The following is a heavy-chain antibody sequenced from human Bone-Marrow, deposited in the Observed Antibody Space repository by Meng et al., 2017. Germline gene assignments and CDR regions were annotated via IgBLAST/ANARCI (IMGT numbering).Heavy chain of an antibody. CDR2: INPSGGST. D-gene: IGHD6-19*01. CDR1: GYTFTSYY. Sequence: ASVKVSCKASGYTFTSYYMHWVRQAPGQGLEWMGIINPSGGSTNYAQKFQGRVTITADESTSTAYMELSSLRSEDTAVYYCASHQEWARYSSGWAAEYFQHWGQGTLVTVSS. J-gene: IGHJ1*01. V-gene: IGHV1-46*01. CDR3: ASHQEWARYSSGWAAEYFQH.